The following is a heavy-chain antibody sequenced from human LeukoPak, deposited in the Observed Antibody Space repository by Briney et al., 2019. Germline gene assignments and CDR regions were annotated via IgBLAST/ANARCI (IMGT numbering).Heavy chain of an antibody. D-gene: IGHD2-2*01. CDR1: GYTFTSYG. CDR3: ARPHSRGLYCSSTSCYRTAFDY. Sequence: ASVKVSCKASGYTFTSYGISWVRQAPGQGLEWMGWISAYNGNTNYAQKLQGRVTMTTDTSTSTAYMELRSLRSDDTAVYYCARPHSRGLYCSSTSCYRTAFDYWGQGTLVTVSS. CDR2: ISAYNGNT. V-gene: IGHV1-18*01. J-gene: IGHJ4*02.